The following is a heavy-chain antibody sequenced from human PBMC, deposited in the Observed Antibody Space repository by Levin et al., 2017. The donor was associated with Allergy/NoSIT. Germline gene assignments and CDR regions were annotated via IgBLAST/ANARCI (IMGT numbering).Heavy chain of an antibody. J-gene: IGHJ4*02. CDR2: ISGGGSGST. CDR3: AKDSYKWSSSGVVMIDN. V-gene: IGHV3-23*01. D-gene: IGHD3-3*01. Sequence: PGGSLRLSCAAFGFTFSNYAMGWVRQAPGKGLEWVSSISGGGSGSTYYADSVQGRFTISRDSSKNPLYLQMNSLQVEDTAVYYCAKDSYKWSSSGVVMIDNWGQGTLVTVSS. CDR1: GFTFSNYA.